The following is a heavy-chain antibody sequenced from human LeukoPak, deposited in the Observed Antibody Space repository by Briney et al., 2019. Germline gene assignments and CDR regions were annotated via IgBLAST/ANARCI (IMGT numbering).Heavy chain of an antibody. CDR3: ARQESSADY. J-gene: IGHJ4*02. CDR1: GYRFTNYW. V-gene: IGHV5-51*01. CDR2: IYPGDSDT. D-gene: IGHD3-10*01. Sequence: GESLKISCKGSGYRFTNYWIAWVRQMPGKGLEWMGIIYPGDSDTRYSPSFQGQVTISADKSIGTAYLQWSSLKASDSAMYYCARQESSADYWGQGTLVTVAS.